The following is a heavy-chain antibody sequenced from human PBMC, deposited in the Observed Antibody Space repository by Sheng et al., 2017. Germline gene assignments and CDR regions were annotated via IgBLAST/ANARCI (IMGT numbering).Heavy chain of an antibody. Sequence: QVQLVQSGAEVKKPGASVKVSCKASGYTFTGYYMHWVRQAPGQGLEWMGWINPNSGGTNYAQKFQGRVTMTRDTSISTAYMELSRLRSDDTAVYYCARENYYDSSGYYAFDIWGQGTMVTVSS. CDR2: INPNSGGT. D-gene: IGHD3-22*01. CDR1: GYTFTGYY. CDR3: ARENYYDSSGYYAFDI. J-gene: IGHJ3*02. V-gene: IGHV1-2*02.